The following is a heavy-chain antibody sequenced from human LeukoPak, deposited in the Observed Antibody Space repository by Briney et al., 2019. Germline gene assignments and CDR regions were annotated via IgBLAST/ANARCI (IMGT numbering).Heavy chain of an antibody. CDR3: ARGPKYYYDSSGYYRFDY. Sequence: SETLSLTCTVSGGSISPYYWSWIRQPPGKGLEWLGYIYYSGNTDYNPSLKSRVAISVDTSKNQFSLKLSSVTAADTAVYYCARGPKYYYDSSGYYRFDYWGLGTLVAVSS. CDR1: GGSISPYY. D-gene: IGHD3-22*01. CDR2: IYYSGNT. V-gene: IGHV4-59*12. J-gene: IGHJ4*02.